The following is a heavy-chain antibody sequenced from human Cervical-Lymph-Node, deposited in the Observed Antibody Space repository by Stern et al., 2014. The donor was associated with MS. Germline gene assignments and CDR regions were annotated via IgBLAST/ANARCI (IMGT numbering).Heavy chain of an antibody. V-gene: IGHV1-2*02. CDR2: INPNSGGT. J-gene: IGHJ4*02. D-gene: IGHD3-10*01. Sequence: QVQLVQSGAEVKKPGASVKVSCKASAYTITDYYTHWVRQAPGHGLEWMGWINPNSGGTYSAQKFQGRLTMTRDTSISTAYMELSSLRSDDTAVYYCARGGGYSYSTLDNWGQGTQVTVSS. CDR1: AYTITDYY. CDR3: ARGGGYSYSTLDN.